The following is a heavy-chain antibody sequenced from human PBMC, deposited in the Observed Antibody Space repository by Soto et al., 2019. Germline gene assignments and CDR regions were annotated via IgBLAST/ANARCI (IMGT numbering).Heavy chain of an antibody. CDR1: GYTFTGYY. V-gene: IGHV1-2*02. D-gene: IGHD2-21*02. J-gene: IGHJ3*02. CDR3: ARVIVVVTAIPLGAFDI. Sequence: ASVKVSCKASGYTFTGYYMHWVRQAPGQGLEWMGWINPNSGGTNYAQKFQGRGTMTRDTSISTAYMELSRLRSDDTAVYYCARVIVVVTAIPLGAFDIWGQGTMVTVSS. CDR2: INPNSGGT.